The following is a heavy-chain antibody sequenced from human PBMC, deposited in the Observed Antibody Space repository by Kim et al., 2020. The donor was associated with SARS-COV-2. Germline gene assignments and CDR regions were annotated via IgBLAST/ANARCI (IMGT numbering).Heavy chain of an antibody. CDR3: ARDGDGPAYCGGDCYSGLYNSDY. CDR1: GYTFTSYY. Sequence: ASVKVSCKASGYTFTSYYMHWVRQAPGQGLEWMGIINPSGGSTSYAQKFQGRVTMTRDTSTSTVYMELSSLRSEDTAVYYCARDGDGPAYCGGDCYSGLYNSDYRGQGTLVTVSS. J-gene: IGHJ4*02. CDR2: INPSGGST. D-gene: IGHD2-21*02. V-gene: IGHV1-46*01.